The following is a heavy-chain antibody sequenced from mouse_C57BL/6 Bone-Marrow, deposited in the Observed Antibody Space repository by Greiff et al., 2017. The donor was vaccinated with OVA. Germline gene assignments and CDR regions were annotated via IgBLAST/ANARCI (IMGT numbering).Heavy chain of an antibody. V-gene: IGHV1-69*01. J-gene: IGHJ1*03. CDR2: IDPSDSYT. D-gene: IGHD1-1*01. Sequence: QVQLQQPGAELVMPGASVKLSCKASGYTFTSYWMHWVKQRPGQGLEWIGEIDPSDSYTNYNQKFTGKSTLSVDKSSSTAYMQLVSLTAEDSAVYYCAREGRRNWYFEVWGTGTTVTVSS. CDR1: GYTFTSYW. CDR3: AREGRRNWYFEV.